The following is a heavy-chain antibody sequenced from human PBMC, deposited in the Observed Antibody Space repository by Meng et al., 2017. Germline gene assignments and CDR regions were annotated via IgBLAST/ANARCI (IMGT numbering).Heavy chain of an antibody. CDR2: IYYSGST. D-gene: IGHD4/OR15-4a*01. Sequence: VQLQESGPGLVKPSQTLSLTCTVSGGSISSGHYYWSWSRQPPGKGLEWIGYIYYSGSTHYNPSLKSRVIISLDTSKNQFSLKLSSVTAADTAVYYCARRGADYGAFDPWGQGTLVTVSS. V-gene: IGHV4-30-4*01. J-gene: IGHJ5*02. CDR3: ARRGADYGAFDP. CDR1: GGSISSGHYY.